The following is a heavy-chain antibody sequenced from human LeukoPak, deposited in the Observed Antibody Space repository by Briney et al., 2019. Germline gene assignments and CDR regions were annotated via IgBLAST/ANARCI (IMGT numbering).Heavy chain of an antibody. CDR3: ARDQYSYAHAAH. CDR2: IYSGGTS. J-gene: IGHJ4*02. V-gene: IGHV3-66*01. Sequence: PGGSLRLSCAASGFTVSSIYMSWVRHAPGKGLEWVSVIYSGGTSYYADSVKGRFTISRDNSKNTLHLQMNSLRAEDTAVYYCARDQYSYAHAAHWGQGTLVTLSS. D-gene: IGHD5-18*01. CDR1: GFTVSSIY.